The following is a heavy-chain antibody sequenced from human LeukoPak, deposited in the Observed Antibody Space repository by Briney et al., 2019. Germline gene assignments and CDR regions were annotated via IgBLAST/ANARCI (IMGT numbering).Heavy chain of an antibody. CDR1: GYTLTELS. CDR2: FDPEDGET. CDR3: ATEVVSGSPRGNAFDI. V-gene: IGHV1-24*01. D-gene: IGHD1-26*01. Sequence: EASVKVSCKVSGYTLTELSMHWVRQAPGKGLEWTGGFDPEDGETIYAQKFQGRVTMTEDTSTDTAYMELSSLRSEDTAVYYCATEVVSGSPRGNAFDIWGQGTMVTVSS. J-gene: IGHJ3*02.